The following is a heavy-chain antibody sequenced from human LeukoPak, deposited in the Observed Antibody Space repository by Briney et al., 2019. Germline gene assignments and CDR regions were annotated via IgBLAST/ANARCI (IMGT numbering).Heavy chain of an antibody. Sequence: SVKVSCKASGGTFSSYAISWVRHAPGQGLEWMGRIIPIFCTANYAQKFQGRVTITTDESTSTAYMELSSLRSEDTAVYYCARDKGSGSSGYFFFDYWGQGTLVTVSS. CDR1: GGTFSSYA. J-gene: IGHJ4*02. D-gene: IGHD3-22*01. V-gene: IGHV1-69*05. CDR2: IIPIFCTA. CDR3: ARDKGSGSSGYFFFDY.